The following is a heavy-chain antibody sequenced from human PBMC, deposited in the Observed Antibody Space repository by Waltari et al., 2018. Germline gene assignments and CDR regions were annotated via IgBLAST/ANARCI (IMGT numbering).Heavy chain of an antibody. Sequence: EVQLVESGGGLVQPGGSLRLSCVASGFTFSRHWLSWLRQAQGKGMEWVANINEDESEKCYADSGKGRFTISRDNAKNSLYLQMNSLRVEDTAYYYCARDMGIYTNYAAYWGQGTLVTVSS. V-gene: IGHV3-7*01. CDR1: GFTFSRHW. CDR3: ARDMGIYTNYAAY. CDR2: INEDESEK. D-gene: IGHD4-4*01. J-gene: IGHJ4*02.